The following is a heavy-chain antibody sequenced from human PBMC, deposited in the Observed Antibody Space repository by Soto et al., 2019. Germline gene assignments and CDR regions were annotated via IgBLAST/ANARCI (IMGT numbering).Heavy chain of an antibody. V-gene: IGHV1-8*01. D-gene: IGHD3-3*01. J-gene: IGHJ6*03. CDR3: ARGHRFLEWLPDMAYYYYYMDV. CDR2: MNPNSGNT. CDR1: GYTFTSYD. Sequence: ASVKVSCKASGYTFTSYDINWVRQATGQGLEWMGWMNPNSGNTGYAQKFQGRVTMTRNTSISTAYMGLSSLRSEDTAVYYCARGHRFLEWLPDMAYYYYYMDVWGKGTTVTVSS.